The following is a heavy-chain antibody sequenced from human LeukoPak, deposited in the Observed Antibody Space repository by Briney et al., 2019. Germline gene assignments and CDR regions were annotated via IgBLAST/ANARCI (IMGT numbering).Heavy chain of an antibody. J-gene: IGHJ4*02. D-gene: IGHD6-6*01. CDR1: GFTVSSNY. CDR3: VKTTRPLGAFDH. CDR2: IYSGGST. V-gene: IGHV3-53*01. Sequence: SGGSLRLSCAASGFTVSSNYMSWVRQAPGKGLEWVSVIYSGGSTYYADSVKGRFTISRDNFNSMLYLQLNSLRAEDTATYYCVKTTRPLGAFDHWGLGTLVTVSS.